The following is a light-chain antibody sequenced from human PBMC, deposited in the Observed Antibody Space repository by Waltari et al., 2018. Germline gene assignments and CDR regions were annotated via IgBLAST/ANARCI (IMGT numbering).Light chain of an antibody. J-gene: IGKJ1*01. CDR3: IQGTHWPRT. V-gene: IGKV2-30*02. CDR2: KVS. Sequence: VVMTQSPLSLPVTLGQPASISCTSSQSLVHSDGNTYLNWFHQRPGQSPRRLIYKVSNRDSGVPDRFSGSGSGTDFTLKISRVEAGDVGVYYCIQGTHWPRTFGQGTKVEIK. CDR1: QSLVHSDGNTY.